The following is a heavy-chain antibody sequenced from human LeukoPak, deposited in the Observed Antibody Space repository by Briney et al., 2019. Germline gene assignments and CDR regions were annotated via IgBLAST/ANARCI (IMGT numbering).Heavy chain of an antibody. J-gene: IGHJ5*02. Sequence: ASVKVSCKASGYTFISYDINWVRQAAGQGLEWMGWMNPNSGNTGYAQKFQGRVTMTRNTSISTAYMELSGLRSDDKAVYYCARGGERANFYGLGSSPNWFDPWGQGTLVTVSS. CDR3: ARGGERANFYGLGSSPNWFDP. V-gene: IGHV1-8*02. CDR1: GYTFISYD. CDR2: MNPNSGNT. D-gene: IGHD3-10*01.